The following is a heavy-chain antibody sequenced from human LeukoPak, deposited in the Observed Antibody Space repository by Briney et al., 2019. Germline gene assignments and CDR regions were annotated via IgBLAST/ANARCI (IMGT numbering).Heavy chain of an antibody. Sequence: ASVKVSCKASGYTFTSYAMHWVRQAPGQRLEWMGWINAGNGNTKYPQKFQGRVTITRDTSASTAYMELSSLRSEDTAVYYCAITYYYDSSVDYWGQGTLVTVSS. CDR2: INAGNGNT. J-gene: IGHJ4*02. CDR3: AITYYYDSSVDY. CDR1: GYTFTSYA. D-gene: IGHD3-22*01. V-gene: IGHV1-3*01.